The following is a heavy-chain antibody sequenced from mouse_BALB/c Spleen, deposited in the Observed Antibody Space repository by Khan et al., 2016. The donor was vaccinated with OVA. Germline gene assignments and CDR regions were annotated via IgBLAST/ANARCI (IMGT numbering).Heavy chain of an antibody. D-gene: IGHD2-1*01. Sequence: QVQLQQSGTELVKPGASVTLSCKTSGYTFTSYWIQWVKQRPGQGLEWIGQIFPGTGTTYYNENFKGKATLTIDTSSTTAYMQLSSLTSEDSAVYVCARGYFGTYEFAYWGQGTLVTVSA. CDR1: GYTFTSYW. CDR2: IFPGTGTT. V-gene: IGHV1S132*01. CDR3: ARGYFGTYEFAY. J-gene: IGHJ3*01.